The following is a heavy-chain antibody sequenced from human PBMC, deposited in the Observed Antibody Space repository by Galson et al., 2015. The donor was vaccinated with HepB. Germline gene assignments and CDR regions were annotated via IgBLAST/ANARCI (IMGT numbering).Heavy chain of an antibody. CDR3: ARDWTPYGQRGVTTGY. V-gene: IGHV1-18*01. D-gene: IGHD3-10*01. CDR2: ISAYNGNT. J-gene: IGHJ4*02. CDR1: GYTFTSYG. Sequence: SVKVSCKASGYTFTSYGISWVRQAPGQGLEWMGWISAYNGNTNYAQKLQGRVTMTTDTSTSTAYMELRSLRSDDTAVYYCARDWTPYGQRGVTTGYWGQGTLVTVSS.